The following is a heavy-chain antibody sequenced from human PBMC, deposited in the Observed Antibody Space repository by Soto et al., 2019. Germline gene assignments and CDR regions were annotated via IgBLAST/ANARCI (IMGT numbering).Heavy chain of an antibody. V-gene: IGHV1-18*01. CDR1: GYTFNNYG. Sequence: QVQLVQSGAEVKKPGASVKVSCKASGYTFNNYGISWVRQAPGQGLEWMRWIGPYNGNTDHAQNFQGRVTMTTDTSTNTDYMELRSLRSDDTALYYCARCYCSVGSCYTCWHFDLWGRGTLVTVSS. CDR2: IGPYNGNT. J-gene: IGHJ2*01. D-gene: IGHD2-15*01. CDR3: ARCYCSVGSCYTCWHFDL.